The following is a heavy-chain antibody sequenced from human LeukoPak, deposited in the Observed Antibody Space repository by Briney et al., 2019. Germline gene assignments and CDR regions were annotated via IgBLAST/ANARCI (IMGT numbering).Heavy chain of an antibody. CDR3: ARPLRGYSSSYGY. CDR2: IYPNSGGT. Sequence: ASVKVSCKASGYTFTGYYMHWVRQAPGQGLEWMGWIYPNSGGTNYAQKFQGRVTMTRDTSISTAYMVLSRLRSDATAVYYCARPLRGYSSSYGYWGQGTLVTVSS. J-gene: IGHJ4*02. CDR1: GYTFTGYY. D-gene: IGHD6-13*01. V-gene: IGHV1-2*02.